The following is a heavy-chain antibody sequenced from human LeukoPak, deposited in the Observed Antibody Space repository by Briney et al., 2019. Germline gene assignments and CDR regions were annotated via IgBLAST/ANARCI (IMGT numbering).Heavy chain of an antibody. CDR3: ARGRASSISCLSY. CDR1: GYTFTGYY. Sequence: ASVKVSCKASGYTFTGYYMHWVRQAPGQGLEWMGWINPNTGGTNYAQKFQGRVAMTRDTSISTAYMELSRLRSDDTAMYYCARGRASSISCLSYWGQGTLVTVSS. J-gene: IGHJ4*02. D-gene: IGHD2-2*01. CDR2: INPNTGGT. V-gene: IGHV1-2*02.